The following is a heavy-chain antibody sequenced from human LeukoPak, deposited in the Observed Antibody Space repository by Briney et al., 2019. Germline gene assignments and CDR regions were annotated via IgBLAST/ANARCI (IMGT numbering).Heavy chain of an antibody. CDR1: GYSSTSYW. J-gene: IGHJ5*02. Sequence: GESLKISCKGSGYSSTSYWISWVRQMPGKGLEWMGRIDPSDSYTNYSPSFQGHVTISADKSISTAYLQWSSLKASDTAMYYCASVVPAANWFDPWGQGTLVTVSS. V-gene: IGHV5-10-1*01. CDR2: IDPSDSYT. CDR3: ASVVPAANWFDP. D-gene: IGHD2-2*01.